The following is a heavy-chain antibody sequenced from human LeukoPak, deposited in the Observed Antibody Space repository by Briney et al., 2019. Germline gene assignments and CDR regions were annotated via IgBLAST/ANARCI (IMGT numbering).Heavy chain of an antibody. J-gene: IGHJ4*02. D-gene: IGHD3-22*01. CDR3: ARVLHKRNYDGSDYYGY. V-gene: IGHV3-48*01. Sequence: PGGSLRLSCTASGFTFGDYAMSWFRQAPGKGLEWVSYISSSSSTIYYADSVKGRFTISRDNAKNSLYLQMNSLRADDTAVYYCARVLHKRNYDGSDYYGYWGQGTLVTVSS. CDR2: ISSSSSTI. CDR1: GFTFGDYA.